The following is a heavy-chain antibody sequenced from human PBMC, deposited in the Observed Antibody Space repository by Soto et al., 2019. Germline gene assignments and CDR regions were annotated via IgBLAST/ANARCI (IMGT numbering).Heavy chain of an antibody. J-gene: IGHJ6*02. D-gene: IGHD3-10*01. CDR3: ARARALTGYYYYGMDV. CDR2: ISYDGSNK. Sequence: GGSLRLSCAASGFTFSSYAMHWVRQAPGKGLEWVAVISYDGSNKYYADSVKGRFTISRDNSKNTVYLQMNSLRAEDTAVYYCARARALTGYYYYGMDVWGQGTTVTVSS. V-gene: IGHV3-30-3*01. CDR1: GFTFSSYA.